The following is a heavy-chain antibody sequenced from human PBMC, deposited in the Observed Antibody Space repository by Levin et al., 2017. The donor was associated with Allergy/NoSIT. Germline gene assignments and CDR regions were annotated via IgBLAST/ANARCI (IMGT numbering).Heavy chain of an antibody. Sequence: PGGSLRLSCTASGITFSNAWMSWARQAPGKGLEWVDRIKSKTDGGTADYASPVKGRFTISRDDSRNTLYLQMNSLKTEDTAVYYCTTYISSWYYFDNWGQGTLVTVSS. CDR3: TTYISSWYYFDN. J-gene: IGHJ4*02. CDR1: GITFSNAW. D-gene: IGHD6-13*01. V-gene: IGHV3-15*01. CDR2: IKSKTDGGTA.